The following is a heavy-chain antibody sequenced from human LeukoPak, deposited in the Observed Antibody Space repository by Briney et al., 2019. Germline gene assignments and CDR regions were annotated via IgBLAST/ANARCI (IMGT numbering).Heavy chain of an antibody. V-gene: IGHV1-69*01. D-gene: IGHD3-16*01. Sequence: SVKVSCKASGDSISNFAVSWVRQAPGQGLEWMGGIIPIFGTAVYAQKFQGRVTITADESMSTTYMEMSSLKSEDTAIYYCTTRACDTGGCSSSFYYYYGLHFWGQGTTVSVSS. CDR3: TTRACDTGGCSSSFYYYYGLHF. CDR1: GDSISNFA. CDR2: IIPIFGTA. J-gene: IGHJ6*02.